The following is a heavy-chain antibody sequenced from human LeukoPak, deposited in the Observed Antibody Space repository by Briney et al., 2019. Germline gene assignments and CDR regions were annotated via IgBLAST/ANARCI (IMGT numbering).Heavy chain of an antibody. CDR2: IKQDGSEK. D-gene: IGHD3-16*02. CDR1: GFTFSSYW. Sequence: GGSLRLSCAASGFTFSSYWMSWVRQAPGKGLEWVANIKQDGSEKYYVDSVKGRFTISRDNAKNSLYLQMNSLRAEDTAVYYCAKDRSSELYDYVWGSYPSFDYWGQGTLVTVSS. J-gene: IGHJ4*02. CDR3: AKDRSSELYDYVWGSYPSFDY. V-gene: IGHV3-7*03.